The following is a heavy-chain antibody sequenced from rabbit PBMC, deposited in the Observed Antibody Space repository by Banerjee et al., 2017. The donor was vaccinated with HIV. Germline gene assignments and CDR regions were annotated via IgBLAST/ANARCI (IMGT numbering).Heavy chain of an antibody. CDR2: IYPDSSGTT. J-gene: IGHJ4*01. Sequence: QSLEESGGGLVQPEGSLALTCKASGFTISSSYYMCWVRQAPGKGLEWIACIYPDSSGTTYYASWAKGRFTISKTSSTTVTLQMTSLTAADTATYFCARMNVSRSGGYDLWGPGTLVTVS. CDR1: GFTISSSYY. V-gene: IGHV1S40*01. CDR3: ARMNVSRSGGYDL. D-gene: IGHD1-1*01.